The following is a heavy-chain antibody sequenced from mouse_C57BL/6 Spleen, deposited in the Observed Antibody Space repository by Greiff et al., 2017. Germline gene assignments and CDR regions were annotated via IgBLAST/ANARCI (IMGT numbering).Heavy chain of an antibody. D-gene: IGHD2-5*01. CDR1: GYTFTSYW. Sequence: QVQLQQPGAELVRPGTSVKLSCKASGYTFTSYWMHWVKQRPGQGLEWIGVIDPSDSYTNYNQKFKGKATLTVDTSSSTAYMQLSSLTSEDSAVYYCARGGYYSNPAWFAYWGQGTLVTVSA. J-gene: IGHJ3*01. CDR3: ARGGYYSNPAWFAY. V-gene: IGHV1-59*01. CDR2: IDPSDSYT.